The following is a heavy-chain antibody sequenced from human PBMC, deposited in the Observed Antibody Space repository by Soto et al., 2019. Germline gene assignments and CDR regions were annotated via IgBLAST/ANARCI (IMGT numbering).Heavy chain of an antibody. Sequence: ASVKVSCKASGFTFTSSAMQWVRQARGQRLEWIGWIVVGSGNTNYAQKFQGRVTITRDTSASTAYMELSSLRSEDTAVYYCARRREDIVVVPAAINYYYYMDVWGKGTTVTVSS. CDR1: GFTFTSSA. CDR2: IVVGSGNT. J-gene: IGHJ6*03. D-gene: IGHD2-2*01. CDR3: ARRREDIVVVPAAINYYYYMDV. V-gene: IGHV1-58*02.